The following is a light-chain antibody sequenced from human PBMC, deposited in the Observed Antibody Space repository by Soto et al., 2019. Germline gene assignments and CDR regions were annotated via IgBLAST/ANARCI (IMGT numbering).Light chain of an antibody. J-gene: IGLJ2*01. CDR1: SSNIGAEYD. V-gene: IGLV1-40*01. CDR2: GDN. Sequence: QSVLTQPPSVSGAPGQRVAISCTGSSSNIGAEYDVHWYQQLPGTAPKRLIYGDNNRPSGVPDRFSGSKSGTSASLAISDLRSEDEGLYYCATWDDSLSGVLFGGGTKLTVL. CDR3: ATWDDSLSGVL.